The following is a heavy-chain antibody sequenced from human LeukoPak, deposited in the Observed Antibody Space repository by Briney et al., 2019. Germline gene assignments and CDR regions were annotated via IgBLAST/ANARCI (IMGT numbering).Heavy chain of an antibody. Sequence: PGGSLRLSCAASGFTFSDYSMSWVRQAPGKGLEWVSAISATGGTTNYADSVKGRFTISRDSSKNTLYLQMNTLRADDTAVYYCAKVRGNYYDSSGFHYPFNYWGQGTLVTVSS. D-gene: IGHD3-22*01. CDR3: AKVRGNYYDSSGFHYPFNY. V-gene: IGHV3-23*01. CDR2: ISATGGTT. J-gene: IGHJ4*02. CDR1: GFTFSDYS.